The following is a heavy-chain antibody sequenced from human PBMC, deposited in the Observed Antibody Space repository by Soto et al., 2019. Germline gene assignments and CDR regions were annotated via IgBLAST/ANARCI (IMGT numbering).Heavy chain of an antibody. Sequence: ASVKVSCKASGFTFTSSAVQWVRQARGQRLEWIGWIVVGSGNTNYAQKFQERVTITRDMSTSTAYMELSSLRSEDTAVYYRAADRPDDDFWSGYTPYYYYGMDVWGQGTTVTVSS. D-gene: IGHD3-3*01. CDR2: IVVGSGNT. J-gene: IGHJ6*02. CDR3: AADRPDDDFWSGYTPYYYYGMDV. V-gene: IGHV1-58*01. CDR1: GFTFTSSA.